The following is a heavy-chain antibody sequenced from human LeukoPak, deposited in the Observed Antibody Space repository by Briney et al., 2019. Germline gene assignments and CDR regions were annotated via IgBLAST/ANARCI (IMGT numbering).Heavy chain of an antibody. CDR2: IYISGST. J-gene: IGHJ5*02. CDR3: ARQNGWFDT. V-gene: IGHV4-61*02. Sequence: SQTLSLTCTVSGGSITSDSYYWSWIRQPAGTGLEWIGRIYISGSTNYNPSLKSRVTISVDTSKNQFSLKLSSVTAADTAAYYCARQNGWFDTWGQETLVTVSS. CDR1: GGSITSDSYY. D-gene: IGHD2-8*01.